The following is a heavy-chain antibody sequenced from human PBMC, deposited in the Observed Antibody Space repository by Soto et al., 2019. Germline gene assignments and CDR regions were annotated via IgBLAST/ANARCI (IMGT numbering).Heavy chain of an antibody. CDR3: AKDSTDYGIDY. V-gene: IGHV3-30*18. J-gene: IGHJ4*02. D-gene: IGHD4-17*01. Sequence: QVQLVESGGGVVQPGRSLRLSCAASGFTFSSYGMHWVRQAPGKGLEWVAVISYDGSNKYYADSVKGRFTISRDNSKNTLYLQMNSLRAEDTAVYYCAKDSTDYGIDYWGQGTLVTVSS. CDR1: GFTFSSYG. CDR2: ISYDGSNK.